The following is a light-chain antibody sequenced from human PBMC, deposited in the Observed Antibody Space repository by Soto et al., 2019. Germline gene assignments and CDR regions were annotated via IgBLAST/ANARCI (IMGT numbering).Light chain of an antibody. CDR2: GAS. CDR3: HQVYIYPRT. Sequence: IQLTQSPSSLSASVGDRVTITCPASQGVRSYLAWFQQRPGKAPKLLIFGASTLQNGVPARFSGGGFGTEFTLTITSLQPEDFATYYCHQVYIYPRTFGQGTKVEIK. V-gene: IGKV1-9*01. J-gene: IGKJ1*01. CDR1: QGVRSY.